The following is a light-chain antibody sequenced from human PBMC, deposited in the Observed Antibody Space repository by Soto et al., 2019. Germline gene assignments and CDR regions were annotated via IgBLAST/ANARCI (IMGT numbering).Light chain of an antibody. V-gene: IGKV1-5*03. Sequence: DIQMTQSPSTLSASVGDRVTITCRASPSISSWLAWYQQKPGKAPKLLIYKASSLESGVPSRFSGSGSGTEFTLTISSLQPDDFAPYYCQQYNSYPWTFGQGTKVEIK. J-gene: IGKJ1*01. CDR3: QQYNSYPWT. CDR2: KAS. CDR1: PSISSW.